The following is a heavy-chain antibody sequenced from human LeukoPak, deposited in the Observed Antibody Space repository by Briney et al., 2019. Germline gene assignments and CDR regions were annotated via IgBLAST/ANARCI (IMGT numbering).Heavy chain of an antibody. J-gene: IGHJ3*02. V-gene: IGHV3-21*01. CDR1: GFTFSSYS. Sequence: GGSLRLSCAASGFTFSSYSMNWVRQAPGKGLEWVSFISSSSSYIYYADSVKGRFTISRDNAKNSLYLQMNSLRAEDTAVHYCARVYGGNSDDAFDIWGQGTMVTVSS. CDR3: ARVYGGNSDDAFDI. D-gene: IGHD4-23*01. CDR2: ISSSSSYI.